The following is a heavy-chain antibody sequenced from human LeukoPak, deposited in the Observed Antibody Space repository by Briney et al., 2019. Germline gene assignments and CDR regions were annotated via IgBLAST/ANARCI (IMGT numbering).Heavy chain of an antibody. V-gene: IGHV1-69*05. CDR3: ARRQQLSIRYAGGFDY. Sequence: SVKVSCKASGGTFSSYAISWVRQAPGQGLEWMGRIIPIFGTANYAQKFQGRVTITTDESTSTAYMELSGLRSEDTAVYYCARRQQLSIRYAGGFDYWGQGTLVTVSS. J-gene: IGHJ4*02. CDR1: GGTFSSYA. CDR2: IIPIFGTA. D-gene: IGHD6-13*01.